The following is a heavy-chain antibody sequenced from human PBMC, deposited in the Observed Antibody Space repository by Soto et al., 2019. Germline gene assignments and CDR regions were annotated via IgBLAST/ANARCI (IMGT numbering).Heavy chain of an antibody. CDR1: GGTFSSYA. J-gene: IGHJ6*02. CDR2: IIPISGTA. V-gene: IGHV1-69*01. CDR3: ARSQGSSTSLEIYYYYYYGMDV. Sequence: QVQLVQSGAEVKKPGSSVKVSCKASGGTFSSYAISWVRQAPGQGLEWMGWIIPISGTANYAQKVQGRVTSTADESTSTAYMELSSLRSEDTAVYYCARSQGSSTSLEIYYYYYYGMDVWGQGTTVTVSS. D-gene: IGHD2-2*01.